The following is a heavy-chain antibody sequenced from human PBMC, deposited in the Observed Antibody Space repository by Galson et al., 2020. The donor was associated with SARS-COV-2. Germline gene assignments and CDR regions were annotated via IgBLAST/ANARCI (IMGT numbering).Heavy chain of an antibody. D-gene: IGHD3-22*01. J-gene: IGHJ4*02. CDR1: GFTFSSYG. V-gene: IGHV3-30*03. CDR2: ISYDGSNK. CDR3: APDRTYDSSGYYPVDY. Sequence: GESLKISCAASGFTFSSYGMHWVRQAPGKGLEWVAVISYDGSNKYYADSVKGRFTISRDNSKNTLYLQMNSLRAEDTAVYYCAPDRTYDSSGYYPVDYWGQGTLVTVSS.